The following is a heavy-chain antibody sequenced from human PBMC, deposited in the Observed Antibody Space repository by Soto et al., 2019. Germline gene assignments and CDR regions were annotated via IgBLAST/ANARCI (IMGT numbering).Heavy chain of an antibody. CDR2: ISGSGGST. CDR1: GFTFSSYA. D-gene: IGHD6-19*01. J-gene: IGHJ4*02. V-gene: IGHV3-23*01. Sequence: PGGSLRLSCAASGFTFSSYAMSWVCQAPGKGLEWVSVISGSGGSTYYADSVKGRFTISRDNSRNTLYLQMNSLRAEGTAVYYCAKCSPRYSSGLKAYYFDYWGQGTLVTVSS. CDR3: AKCSPRYSSGLKAYYFDY.